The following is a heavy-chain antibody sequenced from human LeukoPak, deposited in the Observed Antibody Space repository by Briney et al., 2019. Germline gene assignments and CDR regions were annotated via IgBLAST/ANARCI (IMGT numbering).Heavy chain of an antibody. V-gene: IGHV3-30*04. CDR3: AREGLRYFDWLLYMSHDAFDI. CDR2: ISYDGSNK. D-gene: IGHD3-9*01. CDR1: GFTFSSYA. Sequence: PGRPLRLSCAASGFTFSSYAIHWVRQAPGKGLEWVAVISYDGSNKYYADSAKGRFTISRDNSKNTLYLQMNSLRAEDTAVYYCAREGLRYFDWLLYMSHDAFDIWGQGTMVTVSS. J-gene: IGHJ3*02.